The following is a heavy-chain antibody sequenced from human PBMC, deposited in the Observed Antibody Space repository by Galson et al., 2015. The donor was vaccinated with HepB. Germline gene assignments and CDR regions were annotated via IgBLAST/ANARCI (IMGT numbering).Heavy chain of an antibody. CDR2: MSDNGDNT. CDR3: ATRSGASGWYSYFQH. D-gene: IGHD6-19*01. V-gene: IGHV3-23*01. CDR1: GFTFSSYA. J-gene: IGHJ1*01. Sequence: SLRLSCAASGFTFSSYAIMWVRQAPGKGLEWVSGMSDNGDNTFYADSVKGRFTIPRDISKNTVYLQMNSPRVEDTAVYYCATRSGASGWYSYFQHWGQGTLVTVSS.